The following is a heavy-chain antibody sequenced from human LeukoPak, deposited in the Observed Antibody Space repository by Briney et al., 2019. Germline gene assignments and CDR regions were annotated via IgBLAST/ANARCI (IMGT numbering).Heavy chain of an antibody. CDR1: GFTFDDYG. J-gene: IGHJ5*02. CDR3: ARDCRYYYDSSGYYPINWFDP. V-gene: IGHV3-7*01. CDR2: IKQDGSEK. D-gene: IGHD3-22*01. Sequence: PGGSLRLSCAASGFTFDDYGMSWVRQAPGKGLEWVANIKQDGSEKYYVDSVKGRFTISRDNAKNSLYLQMNSLRAEDTAVYYCARDCRYYYDSSGYYPINWFDPWGQGTLVTVSS.